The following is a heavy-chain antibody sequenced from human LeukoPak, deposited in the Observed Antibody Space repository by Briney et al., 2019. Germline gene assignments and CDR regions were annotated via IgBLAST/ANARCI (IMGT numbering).Heavy chain of an antibody. CDR1: GGSFSGYY. V-gene: IGHV4-34*01. CDR2: INHSGST. J-gene: IGHJ4*02. D-gene: IGHD5-18*01. CDR3: ASEDTAMYTFDY. Sequence: SETLSLTCAVYGGSFSGYYRSWIRQPPGKGLEWIGEINHSGSTNYNPSLKSRVTISVDTSKNQFSLKLSSVTAADTAVYYCASEDTAMYTFDYWGQGTLVTVSS.